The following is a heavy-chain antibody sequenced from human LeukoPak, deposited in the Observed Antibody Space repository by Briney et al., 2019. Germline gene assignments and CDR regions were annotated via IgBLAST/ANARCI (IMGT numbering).Heavy chain of an antibody. V-gene: IGHV3-21*01. D-gene: IGHD3-3*01. Sequence: GGSLRLSCAASGFTFSSYSMNWVRQAPGKGLDWVSSISSSSSYIYYADSVKGRFTISRDNAKNSLYLQMNSLRAEDTAVYYCARVGPYDFWSGYAYGMDVWGQGTTVTVSS. J-gene: IGHJ6*02. CDR3: ARVGPYDFWSGYAYGMDV. CDR1: GFTFSSYS. CDR2: ISSSSSYI.